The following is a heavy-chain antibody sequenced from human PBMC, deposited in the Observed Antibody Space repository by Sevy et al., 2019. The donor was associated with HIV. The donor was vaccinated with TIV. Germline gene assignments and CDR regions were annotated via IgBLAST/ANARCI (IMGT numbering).Heavy chain of an antibody. CDR3: STDPIIVLLVTDGKDV. D-gene: IGHD2-8*01. V-gene: IGHV3-15*01. CDR1: GFTFSYAW. J-gene: IGHJ6*02. Sequence: GGSLRVSCAASGFTFSYAWMSWVRQAPGKGLEWVGRIKARADGGTTDYAAPVKGRFTISRDDSKNTLYLQMNSLKAEDTAVYYCSTDPIIVLLVTDGKDVWGQGTTVTVSS. CDR2: IKARADGGTT.